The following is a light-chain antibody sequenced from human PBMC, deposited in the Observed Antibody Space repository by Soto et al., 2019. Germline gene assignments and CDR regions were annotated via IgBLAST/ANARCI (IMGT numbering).Light chain of an antibody. J-gene: IGLJ1*01. CDR3: CSYAGSSTHYV. Sequence: LTQPASVSGSPGQSITASCTGTSSDVGSYNLVSWYQQHPGKAPKLMIYEVSKRPSGVSNRFSGSKSGNTASLTISGLQAEDEADYYCCSYAGSSTHYVFGTGTKVTVL. CDR2: EVS. CDR1: SSDVGSYNL. V-gene: IGLV2-23*02.